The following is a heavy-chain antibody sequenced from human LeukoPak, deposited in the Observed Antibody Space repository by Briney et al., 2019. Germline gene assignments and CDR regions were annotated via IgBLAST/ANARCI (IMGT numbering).Heavy chain of an antibody. CDR1: GGSISSYY. CDR2: IYYSGST. J-gene: IGHJ4*02. D-gene: IGHD1-1*01. CDR3: AREGNTYNWNNQGFDY. V-gene: IGHV4-59*01. Sequence: QPSETLSLTCTVSGGSISSYYWSWIRQPPGKGLEWIGYIYYSGSTNYNPSLKSRVTISVDTSKNQFSLKLSSVTAADTAVYYCAREGNTYNWNNQGFDYWGQGTLVTVSS.